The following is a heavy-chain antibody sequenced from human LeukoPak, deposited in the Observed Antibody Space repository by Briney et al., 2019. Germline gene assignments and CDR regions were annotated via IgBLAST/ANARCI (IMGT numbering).Heavy chain of an antibody. Sequence: GESLKISCKGSGYIFTDYWIGWVRQMPGKGLEWMGIIYPADSDTRYSPSFQGQVTISADKSINTAHLQWSSLKASDSAIYYCARARRRGVNDAFDLWGQGTVVTVSS. D-gene: IGHD2-8*01. J-gene: IGHJ3*01. CDR3: ARARRRGVNDAFDL. V-gene: IGHV5-51*01. CDR2: IYPADSDT. CDR1: GYIFTDYW.